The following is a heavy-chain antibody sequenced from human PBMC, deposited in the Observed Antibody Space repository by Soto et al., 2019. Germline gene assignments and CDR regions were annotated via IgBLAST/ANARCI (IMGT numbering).Heavy chain of an antibody. CDR2: IYHSGST. CDR3: ARDHAHSGYPHLYYYYYYGMDV. Sequence: QVQLQESGPGLVKPSGTLSLTCAVSGGSISSSNWWSWVRQPAGKELERIGGIYHSGSTNYNPSLKSRATISVDKSKNQCSMKLGSVTAAETAVYYCARDHAHSGYPHLYYYYYYGMDVWGQGTTVTVSS. J-gene: IGHJ6*02. CDR1: GGSISSSNW. V-gene: IGHV4-4*02. D-gene: IGHD3-22*01.